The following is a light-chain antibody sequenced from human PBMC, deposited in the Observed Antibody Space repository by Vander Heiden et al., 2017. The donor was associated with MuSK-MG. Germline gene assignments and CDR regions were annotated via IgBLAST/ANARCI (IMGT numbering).Light chain of an antibody. CDR1: QSVSSSY. CDR2: GAS. Sequence: EIVLTQSPGTLSLSPGERATISCRASQSVSSSYLAWYQQKPGQAPRLLIYGASSRATGIPDRFSGSGSGTDFTLTISRLEPEDFAVYYCQQYGSSPPLSITFGQGTRLEIK. CDR3: QQYGSSPPLSIT. J-gene: IGKJ5*01. V-gene: IGKV3-20*01.